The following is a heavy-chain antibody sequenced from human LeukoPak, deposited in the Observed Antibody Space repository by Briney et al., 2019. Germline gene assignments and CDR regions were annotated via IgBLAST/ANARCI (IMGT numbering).Heavy chain of an antibody. CDR3: TTDPVAALPPYDC. CDR1: GFTFSSYW. CDR2: INSDGSNT. J-gene: IGHJ4*02. Sequence: GGSLRLSCAASGFTFSSYWMHWGRQAPGKGVGWVSRINSDGSNTIYADSVKGRFTISRDNSKNTLYLQMNSLKIEDTAVYYCTTDPVAALPPYDCWGQGTLVTVSS. D-gene: IGHD6-25*01. V-gene: IGHV3-74*01.